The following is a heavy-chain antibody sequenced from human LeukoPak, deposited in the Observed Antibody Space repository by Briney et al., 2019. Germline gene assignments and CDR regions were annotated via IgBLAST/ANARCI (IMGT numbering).Heavy chain of an antibody. CDR1: GGSISSYY. CDR2: IYYGGST. J-gene: IGHJ3*02. D-gene: IGHD3-22*01. Sequence: PSETLSLTCTVSGGSISSYYWSWIRQPPGKGLEWIGYIYYGGSTNYNPSLKSRVTISVDTSKNQFSLKLSSVTAADTAVYYCARGNPYYYDSSGYYIPGAFDIWGQGTMVTVSS. V-gene: IGHV4-59*01. CDR3: ARGNPYYYDSSGYYIPGAFDI.